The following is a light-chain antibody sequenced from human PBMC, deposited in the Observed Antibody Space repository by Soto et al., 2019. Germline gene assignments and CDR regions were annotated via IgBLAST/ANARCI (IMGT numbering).Light chain of an antibody. J-gene: IGKJ1*01. CDR3: QQANNFPWT. Sequence: DIQMTESPSSVSASVGDRVTITCRASQGISSRVAWYHQKPGTPPKLLIYAASTLQSGVPSRFSGSGSGTDFTLTNSSLQPEDFATYYCQQANNFPWTFGLGTKVAIK. CDR2: AAS. CDR1: QGISSR. V-gene: IGKV1-12*01.